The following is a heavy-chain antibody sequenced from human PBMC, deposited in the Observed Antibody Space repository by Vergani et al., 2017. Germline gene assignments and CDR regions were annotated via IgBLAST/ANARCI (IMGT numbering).Heavy chain of an antibody. Sequence: QVQLVQSGAEVKKPGASVKVSCKASGYTFTGYYMHWVRQAPGQGLEWMGRINPNSGGTNYAQKFQGRVTMTRDTSISTAYMELSRLRSDDTAVYYCARAKRVYCSGGSCYWFDPWGQGTLVTVSS. CDR2: INPNSGGT. V-gene: IGHV1-2*06. CDR3: ARAKRVYCSGGSCYWFDP. J-gene: IGHJ5*02. D-gene: IGHD2-15*01. CDR1: GYTFTGYY.